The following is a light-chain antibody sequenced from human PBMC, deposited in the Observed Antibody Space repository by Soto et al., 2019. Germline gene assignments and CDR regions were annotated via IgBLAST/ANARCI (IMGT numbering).Light chain of an antibody. V-gene: IGKV3-15*01. CDR2: GAS. CDR3: QHYNNLPLV. CDR1: QSVRTN. Sequence: EIVMSQSPAALSASPGEGATLSCRASQSVRTNLAWYQQKPGQAPRLLIYGASTRAAGIPARFSGSGSGTEFALTISSLQSEEFAVYYCQHYNNLPLVFGGGTMVEI. J-gene: IGKJ4*01.